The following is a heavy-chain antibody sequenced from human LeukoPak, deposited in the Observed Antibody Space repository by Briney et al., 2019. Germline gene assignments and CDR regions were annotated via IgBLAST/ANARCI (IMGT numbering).Heavy chain of an antibody. V-gene: IGHV1-18*01. D-gene: IGHD4-17*01. J-gene: IGHJ3*02. CDR3: AREGSAVTKHAFDI. CDR2: ISGNSGNT. Sequence: ASVKVSCKASGYXFSSYGMSWVRQAPGQGLEWMGWISGNSGNTNYAQNLQGRVTMTTDTSTNTAYMELRSLRSDDTAVYYCAREGSAVTKHAFDIWGQGTMVTVSS. CDR1: GYXFSSYG.